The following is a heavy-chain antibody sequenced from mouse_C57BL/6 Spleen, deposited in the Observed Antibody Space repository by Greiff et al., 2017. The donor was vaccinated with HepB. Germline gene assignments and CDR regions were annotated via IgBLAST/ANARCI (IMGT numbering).Heavy chain of an antibody. CDR2: INYDGSST. Sequence: EVKLVESEGGLVQPGSSMKLSCTASGFTFSDYYMAWVRQVPEKGLEWVANINYDGSSTYYLDSLKSRFIISRDNAKNILYLQMSSLKSEDTATYYCARVYYDGYYVGWFAYWGQGTLVTVSA. J-gene: IGHJ3*01. CDR1: GFTFSDYY. D-gene: IGHD2-3*01. V-gene: IGHV5-16*01. CDR3: ARVYYDGYYVGWFAY.